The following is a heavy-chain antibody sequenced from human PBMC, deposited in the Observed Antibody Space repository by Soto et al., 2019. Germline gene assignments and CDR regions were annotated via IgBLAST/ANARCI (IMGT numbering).Heavy chain of an antibody. V-gene: IGHV3-53*01. D-gene: IGHD5-18*01. CDR3: ATSTVDAAIAELGIGY. CDR1: GFTVSSNY. Sequence: PGGSLRLSCAASGFTVSSNYMSWVRQAPGKGLEWVSVIYSGSPTYYADSVKGRFTISRDNSKNTLYLQMNSLRTGDTAVYYCATSTVDAAIAELGIGYWGQGTLVTVAS. J-gene: IGHJ4*02. CDR2: IYSGSPT.